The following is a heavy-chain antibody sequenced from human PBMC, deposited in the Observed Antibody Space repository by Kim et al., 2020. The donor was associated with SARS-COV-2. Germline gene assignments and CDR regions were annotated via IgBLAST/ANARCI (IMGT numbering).Heavy chain of an antibody. CDR1: GGSISSSNW. CDR2: IYHSGST. CDR3: ARGSGSYDYYYGMDV. Sequence: SETLSLTCAVSGGSISSSNWWSWVRQPPGKGLEWIGEIYHSGSTNYNPSLKNRVTISVDKSKNQFSLKLSSVTAADTAVYYCARGSGSYDYYYGMDVWGQGTTVTVSS. V-gene: IGHV4-4*02. D-gene: IGHD1-26*01. J-gene: IGHJ6*02.